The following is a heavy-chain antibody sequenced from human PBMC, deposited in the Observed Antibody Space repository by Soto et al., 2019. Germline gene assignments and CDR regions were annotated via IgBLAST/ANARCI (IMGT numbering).Heavy chain of an antibody. Sequence: GGSLRLSCAASGFTFSSDWMHWVRQAPGKGLVWVSRINTDGSATSYADSVKGRFTISADNAENSVILQMNSLRDEDSAVYFCVRDRDLYRDMLNADLWGQGTLVTVSS. D-gene: IGHD3-16*01. CDR3: VRDRDLYRDMLNADL. CDR2: INTDGSAT. V-gene: IGHV3-74*01. CDR1: GFTFSSDW. J-gene: IGHJ4*01.